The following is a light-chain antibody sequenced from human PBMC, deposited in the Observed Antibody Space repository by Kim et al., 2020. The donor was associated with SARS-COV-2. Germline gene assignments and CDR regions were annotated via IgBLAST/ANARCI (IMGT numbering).Light chain of an antibody. CDR2: DAS. V-gene: IGKV3-11*01. CDR3: QQRGNWPPT. CDR1: QTVFSY. Sequence: EIDLTQSPAILSLSPGERATLSCRATQTVFSYLAWYHQKPGQAPRLLFYDASTRATGIPARFSGSGSGTDFTLTISSLETEDSGVYYCQQRGNWPPTFGGGTKVDIK. J-gene: IGKJ4*01.